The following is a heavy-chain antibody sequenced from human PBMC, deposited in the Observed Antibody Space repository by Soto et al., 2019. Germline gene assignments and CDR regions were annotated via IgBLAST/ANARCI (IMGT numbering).Heavy chain of an antibody. V-gene: IGHV1-18*01. CDR1: GYTFTNYG. CDR3: ARDLQPDLLYGMDV. D-gene: IGHD1-26*01. J-gene: IGHJ6*02. Sequence: ASVKVSCKASGYTFTNYGISWVRQAPGQGLEWMGWISAYNGSTSYAQKFQGRVTMTRDTSTSTVYMELSSLRSEDTAVYYCARDLQPDLLYGMDVWGQGTTVTVSS. CDR2: ISAYNGST.